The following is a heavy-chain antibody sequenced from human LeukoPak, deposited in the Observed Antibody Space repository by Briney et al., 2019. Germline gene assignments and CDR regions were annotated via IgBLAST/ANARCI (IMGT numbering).Heavy chain of an antibody. CDR2: IYYSGST. CDR1: GGSISTDGYY. V-gene: IGHV4-31*03. D-gene: IGHD1-26*01. J-gene: IGHJ4*02. Sequence: SQTLSLTCTVSGGSISTDGYYWSWIRQHPGKGLEWIGYIYYSGSTYYNPSLKSRVTISVDTSKNQFSLKLSSVTAADTAVYYCARAISWELILDYWGQGTLVTVSS. CDR3: ARAISWELILDY.